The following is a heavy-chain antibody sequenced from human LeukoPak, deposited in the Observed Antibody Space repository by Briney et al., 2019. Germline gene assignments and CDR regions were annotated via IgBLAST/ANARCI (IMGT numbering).Heavy chain of an antibody. Sequence: SETLSLTCTVSGGSISSYYWSWIRQPPGKGLEWIGYIYYSGSTNYNPSLKSRVTISVDTSKNQFSLKLSSVTAADTAVYYCARQSPLAAVAGTFDYWGQGILVTVSS. D-gene: IGHD6-19*01. CDR2: IYYSGST. J-gene: IGHJ4*02. CDR1: GGSISSYY. CDR3: ARQSPLAAVAGTFDY. V-gene: IGHV4-59*08.